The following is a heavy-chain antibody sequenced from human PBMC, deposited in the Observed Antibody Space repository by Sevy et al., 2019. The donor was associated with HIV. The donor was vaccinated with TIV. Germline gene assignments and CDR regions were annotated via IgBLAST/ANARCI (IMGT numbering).Heavy chain of an antibody. CDR1: GFTFSSYA. Sequence: GGSLRLSCAASGFTFSSYAMHWVRQAPGKGLEWVAVISYDGSNKYYVDSVKGRFTISRDNSKKSLYLQMNSLSAEDSAVYYCARGSHQYDSSGYHLDHWGQGTLVTVSS. J-gene: IGHJ4*02. V-gene: IGHV3-30-3*01. CDR3: ARGSHQYDSSGYHLDH. CDR2: ISYDGSNK. D-gene: IGHD3-22*01.